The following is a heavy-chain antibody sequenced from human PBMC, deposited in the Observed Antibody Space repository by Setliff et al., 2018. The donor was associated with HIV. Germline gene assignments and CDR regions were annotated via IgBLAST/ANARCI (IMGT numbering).Heavy chain of an antibody. V-gene: IGHV1-58*02. CDR1: GFTFTSSA. CDR2: IVVGSGNT. D-gene: IGHD2-2*01. J-gene: IGHJ6*03. CDR3: AREIGRDIVVVPAPVIDYYYYMDV. Sequence: EASVKVSCKTSGFTFTSSAMQWVRQARGQRLEWIGWIVVGSGNTNYAQKFRERVTITRDVSTSTVYMELSSLRSEDTAVYYCAREIGRDIVVVPAPVIDYYYYMDVWGKGTTVTVSS.